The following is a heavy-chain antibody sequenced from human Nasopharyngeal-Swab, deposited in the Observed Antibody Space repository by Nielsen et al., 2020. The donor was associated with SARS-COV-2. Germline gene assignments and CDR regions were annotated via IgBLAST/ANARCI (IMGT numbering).Heavy chain of an antibody. D-gene: IGHD3-10*01. CDR2: ISSSGSTI. CDR1: GFTFSDYY. Sequence: GESLKISCAASGFTFSDYYISWIRQAPGKGLEWVSYISSSGSTIYYADSVKGRFTISRDNAKNSLYLQMNSLRAEDTAVYYCARVPPAGSYYFDYWGQGTLVTVSS. V-gene: IGHV3-11*01. J-gene: IGHJ4*02. CDR3: ARVPPAGSYYFDY.